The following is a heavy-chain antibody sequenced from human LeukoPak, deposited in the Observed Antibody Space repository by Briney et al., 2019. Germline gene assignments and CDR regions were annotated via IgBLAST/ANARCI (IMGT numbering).Heavy chain of an antibody. V-gene: IGHV3-23*01. D-gene: IGHD4-17*01. CDR3: AKDPYGDSSGYFDY. CDR2: ISGSGGST. Sequence: GGSLRLSCAASGFTFSSYAMSWVRQAPGKGLEWVSAISGSGGSTYYADSVKGRFTISRDNSKNTLYLQMNSLRAEDTAVYYCAKDPYGDSSGYFDYWGREPWSPSPQ. CDR1: GFTFSSYA. J-gene: IGHJ4*02.